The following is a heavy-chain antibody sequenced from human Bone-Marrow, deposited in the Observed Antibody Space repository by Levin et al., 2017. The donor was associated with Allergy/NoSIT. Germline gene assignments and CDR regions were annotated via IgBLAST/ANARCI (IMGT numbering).Heavy chain of an antibody. D-gene: IGHD3-9*01. CDR1: GFSVTTTY. CDR2: IYTAGGS. CDR3: ARDRRLISPPWFAGMDV. J-gene: IGHJ6*02. V-gene: IGHV3-53*01. Sequence: GGSLRLSCAASGFSVTTTYMNWVRQGPGKGLEWISVIYTAGGSNYADSVKGRFSVSRDESENTVYLEMHNLRAEDTAVYYCARDRRLISPPWFAGMDVWGRGTTVIVSS.